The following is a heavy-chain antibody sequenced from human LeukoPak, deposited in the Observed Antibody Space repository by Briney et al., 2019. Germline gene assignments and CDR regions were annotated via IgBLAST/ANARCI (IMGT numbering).Heavy chain of an antibody. J-gene: IGHJ4*02. CDR3: AKPSFMGLRLGEFDY. D-gene: IGHD3-16*01. CDR1: GFTFSSYA. CDR2: ISGSGGST. Sequence: HPGGSLRLSCAASGFTFSSYAMSWVRQAPGKGLEWVSAISGSGGSTYYADSVKGRFTISRDNSKNTLYLQMNSLRAEDTAVYYCAKPSFMGLRLGEFDYWGQGTLVTVSS. V-gene: IGHV3-23*01.